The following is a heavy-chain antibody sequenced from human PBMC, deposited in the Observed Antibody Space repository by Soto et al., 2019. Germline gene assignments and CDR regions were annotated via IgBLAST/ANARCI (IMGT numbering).Heavy chain of an antibody. CDR3: ARRYGYSFDY. CDR1: GGSISSSSYY. J-gene: IGHJ4*02. CDR2: IYYSGST. V-gene: IGHV4-39*07. D-gene: IGHD1-1*01. Sequence: SETLSLTCTVSGGSISSSSYYWGCIRQPPGKGLEWIGSIYYSGSTYYNPSLKSRVTISVDTSKNQFSLKLSSVTAADTAVYYCARRYGYSFDYWGQGTLVTVSS.